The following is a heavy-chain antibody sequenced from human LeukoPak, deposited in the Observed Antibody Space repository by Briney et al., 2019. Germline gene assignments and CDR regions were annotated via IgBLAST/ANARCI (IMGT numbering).Heavy chain of an antibody. CDR3: ARDPKYGYSYGYTPDY. V-gene: IGHV3-30*02. J-gene: IGHJ4*02. CDR1: GFTFSSYG. CDR2: IRYDGSNK. D-gene: IGHD5-18*01. Sequence: GGSLRLSCAASGFTFSSYGMHWVRQTPGKGLEWVAFIRYDGSNKYYADSVKGRFTISRDNSKNTLYLQMNSLRAEDTAVYYCARDPKYGYSYGYTPDYWGQGTLVTVSS.